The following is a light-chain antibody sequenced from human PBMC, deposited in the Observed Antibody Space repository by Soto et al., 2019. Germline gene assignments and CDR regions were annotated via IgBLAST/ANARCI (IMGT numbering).Light chain of an antibody. CDR1: QSVSSN. CDR2: GAS. CDR3: QQYNNWPRT. V-gene: IGKV3-15*01. Sequence: EIVMTQSPATLSVSPGRRATLSCRASQSVSSNLAWYQQKSGQAPSHLIYGASTRATGIPARFGGSGSGTDFTLTISSLQSEDFAVYYCQQYNNWPRTFGQGTKVDIK. J-gene: IGKJ1*01.